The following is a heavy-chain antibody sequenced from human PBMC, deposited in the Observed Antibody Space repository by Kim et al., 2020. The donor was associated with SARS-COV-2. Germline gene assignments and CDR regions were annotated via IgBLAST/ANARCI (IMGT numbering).Heavy chain of an antibody. D-gene: IGHD3-10*01. CDR2: IKSKTDGGTT. CDR3: TTDGIGERGATCFDY. V-gene: IGHV3-15*01. J-gene: IGHJ4*02. Sequence: GGSLRLSCAASGFTFNNAWMSWVRQAPGKGLEWVGRIKSKTDGGTTDTAAPVKGRFTISRDDSKNTLYLQMNSLKTEDTALYYCTTDGIGERGATCFDYWGQGTLVTVSS. CDR1: GFTFNNAW.